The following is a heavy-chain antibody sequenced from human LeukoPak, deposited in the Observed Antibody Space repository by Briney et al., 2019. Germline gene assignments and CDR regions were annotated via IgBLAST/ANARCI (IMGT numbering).Heavy chain of an antibody. D-gene: IGHD6-13*01. CDR3: ARVGAAAGTSRYNWFDP. J-gene: IGHJ5*02. CDR1: GGSFSGYY. V-gene: IGHV4-34*01. Sequence: SETLSLTCAVYGGSFSGYYWSWIRQPPGNGLEWNGEINHSGSTNYNPSLKSRVTISVDTSKNQFSLKLSSVTAADTAVYYCARVGAAAGTSRYNWFDPWGQGTLVTVSS. CDR2: INHSGST.